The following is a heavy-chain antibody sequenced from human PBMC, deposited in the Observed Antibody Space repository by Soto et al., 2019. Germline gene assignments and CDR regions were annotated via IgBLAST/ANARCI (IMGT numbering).Heavy chain of an antibody. D-gene: IGHD3-22*01. Sequence: LRLSCAASGFTFSSYSMNWVRQAPGKGLEWVSYISSSSSTIYYADSVKGRFTISRDNAKNSLYLQMNSLRDEDTAVYYCARVEYYYDSSGYYSPLFDYWGQGTLVTVSS. CDR1: GFTFSSYS. V-gene: IGHV3-48*02. J-gene: IGHJ4*02. CDR3: ARVEYYYDSSGYYSPLFDY. CDR2: ISSSSSTI.